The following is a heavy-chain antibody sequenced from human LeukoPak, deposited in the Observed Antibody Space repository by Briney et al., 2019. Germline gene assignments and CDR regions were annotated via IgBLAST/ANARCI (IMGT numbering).Heavy chain of an antibody. CDR1: GNSISSGDNY. CDR3: ARITTEFDP. Sequence: SETLSLTCTVSGNSISSGDNYWSWIRQPAGKGLEWIGRIYTSGSTDYNPSLKSRVTISGDTSKNQFSLRLSSVTAADTAVYYCARITTEFDPWGQGTLVTVSS. CDR2: IYTSGST. D-gene: IGHD3-22*01. J-gene: IGHJ5*02. V-gene: IGHV4-61*02.